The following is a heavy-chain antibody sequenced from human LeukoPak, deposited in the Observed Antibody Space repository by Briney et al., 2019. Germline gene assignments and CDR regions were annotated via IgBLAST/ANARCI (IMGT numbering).Heavy chain of an antibody. D-gene: IGHD1-1*01. CDR1: GYSISSGYY. CDR2: IYHSGST. CDR3: AKLLLGGTAIFDY. J-gene: IGHJ4*02. Sequence: PSETLSLTCTVSGYSISSGYYWGWIRQPPGQGLEWIGSIYHSGSTYYNPSLKSRVTISVDTSKNQFSLKLSSVTAADTAVYYCAKLLLGGTAIFDYWGQGTLVTVSS. V-gene: IGHV4-38-2*02.